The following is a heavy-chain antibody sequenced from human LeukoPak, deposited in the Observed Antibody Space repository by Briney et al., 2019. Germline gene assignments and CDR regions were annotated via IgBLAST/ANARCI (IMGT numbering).Heavy chain of an antibody. J-gene: IGHJ5*02. D-gene: IGHD1-20*01. CDR1: GITFSSYG. CDR3: TSHGIITEGWFDI. CDR2: IRYDGSNK. Sequence: GGSLRLSCAASGITFSSYGMHWVRQAPGKGLEGVALIRYDGSNKYYADSVKGRFTISRDNSKNTVYLQMNSQETEDTAVYYCTSHGIITEGWFDIWGQGTLVTVSS. V-gene: IGHV3-30*02.